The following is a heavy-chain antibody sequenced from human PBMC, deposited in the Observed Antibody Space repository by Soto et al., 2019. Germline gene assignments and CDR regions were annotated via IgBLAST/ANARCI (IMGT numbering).Heavy chain of an antibody. CDR2: ISAYNGNT. D-gene: IGHD2-8*01. CDR1: GYTFTSYG. V-gene: IGHV1-18*01. CDR3: AREERYCTNGVCYMGAFDI. J-gene: IGHJ3*02. Sequence: QVQLVQSGAEVKKPGASVKVSCKASGYTFTSYGISWVRQAPGQGLEWMGWISAYNGNTNYAQKLQGRVTMTTDTSTSTAYMERRSLRSDDTAVYYCAREERYCTNGVCYMGAFDIWGKGTMVTVSS.